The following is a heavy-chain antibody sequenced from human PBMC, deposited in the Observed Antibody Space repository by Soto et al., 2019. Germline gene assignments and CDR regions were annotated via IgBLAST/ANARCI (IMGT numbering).Heavy chain of an antibody. J-gene: IGHJ4*02. CDR1: GGSFSGYY. Sequence: QVQLQQWCAGLLKPSETLSLTCAVYGGSFSGYYWSWIRQPPGKVLEWIGEIYHTGSTNYTPSLTTHVAISDDTSKNQFSLKLHAVTDDDTAVYYCARGSRGRSSSWSDYLGQGTLVTVSS. V-gene: IGHV4-34*01. D-gene: IGHD6-13*01. CDR3: ARGSRGRSSSWSDY. CDR2: IYHTGST.